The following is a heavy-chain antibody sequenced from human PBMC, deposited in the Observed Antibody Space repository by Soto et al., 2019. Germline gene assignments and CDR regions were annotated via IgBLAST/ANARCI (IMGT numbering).Heavy chain of an antibody. Sequence: GASVKVSCKASGYTFHNYGVNWVRQAPGHGLEWMGRISAYNYNTHYAQNFEGRVTMTTDKSTSTAYMELSSLRSEDTAVYYCARGGSGVYYDSWSGYYAFDYWGQGTLVTAPQ. V-gene: IGHV1-18*01. J-gene: IGHJ4*02. CDR1: GYTFHNYG. CDR2: ISAYNYNT. CDR3: ARGGSGVYYDSWSGYYAFDY. D-gene: IGHD3-3*01.